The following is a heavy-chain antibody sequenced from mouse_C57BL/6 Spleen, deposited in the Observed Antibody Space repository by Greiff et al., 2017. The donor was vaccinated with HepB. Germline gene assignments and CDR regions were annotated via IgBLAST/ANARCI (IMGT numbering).Heavy chain of an antibody. CDR1: GYTFTSYW. V-gene: IGHV1-59*01. CDR2: IDPSDSYT. Sequence: QVQLQQPGAELVRPGTSVKLSCKASGYTFTSYWMHWVKQRPGQGLEWIGVIDPSDSYTNYNQKFKGKATLTVDTSSSTAYMQLSSLTSEDSAVYYCARKGITTVVEHWYFDVWGTGTTVTVSS. J-gene: IGHJ1*03. CDR3: ARKGITTVVEHWYFDV. D-gene: IGHD1-1*01.